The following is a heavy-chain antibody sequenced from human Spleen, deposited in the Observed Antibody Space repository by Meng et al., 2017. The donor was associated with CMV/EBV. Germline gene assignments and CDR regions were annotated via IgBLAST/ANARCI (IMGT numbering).Heavy chain of an antibody. J-gene: IGHJ3*02. CDR3: ARDNYYDSSGYYPYDAFDI. Sequence: FRSYRMTWVRQAPGKGLEWVSSINSGSSIYYADSVKGRFTISRDNAKNSLYLQMNSLRAEDTAVYYCARDNYYDSSGYYPYDAFDIWGQGTMVTVSS. CDR1: FRSYR. D-gene: IGHD3-22*01. V-gene: IGHV3-21*06. CDR2: INSGSSI.